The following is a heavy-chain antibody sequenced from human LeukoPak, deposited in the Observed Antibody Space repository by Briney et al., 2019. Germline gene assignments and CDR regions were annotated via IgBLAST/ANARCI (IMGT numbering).Heavy chain of an antibody. CDR1: GFTFSDYY. V-gene: IGHV3-11*01. J-gene: IGHJ3*02. CDR2: ISSSGSTI. CDR3: ARDKSEGAFDI. Sequence: GGSLRLSCAASGFTFSDYYMSWIRQAPGKGLGWVSYISSSGSTINYADSVKGRFTISRDNAKNSLYLQMNSLRAEDTAVYYCARDKSEGAFDIWGQGTMVTVSS.